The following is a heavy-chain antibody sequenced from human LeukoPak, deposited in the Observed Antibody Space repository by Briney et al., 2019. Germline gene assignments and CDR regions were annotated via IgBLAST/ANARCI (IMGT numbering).Heavy chain of an antibody. CDR2: IGASGDST. CDR1: GFTFSSYA. Sequence: GGSLRLSCAASGFTFSSYAMSWVRQAPGKGLEWVSGIGASGDSTYYADSVKGRFTISRDNSKNTLYLQMNSLRAEDTAVYYCAIHYYDSSGFDYWGQGTLVTVSS. CDR3: AIHYYDSSGFDY. J-gene: IGHJ4*02. D-gene: IGHD3-22*01. V-gene: IGHV3-23*01.